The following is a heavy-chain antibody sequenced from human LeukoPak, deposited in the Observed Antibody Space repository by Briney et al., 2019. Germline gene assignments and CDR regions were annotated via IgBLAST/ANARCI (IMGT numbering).Heavy chain of an antibody. J-gene: IGHJ4*02. Sequence: PGESLKISCKASGYYFTSYWIAWVRQMPGKDLEWMGIIYAGDSDTRYSPSFQGQVTMSVDKSLSTACLQWRSLKASDSAMYYCARRGSGSNGDYDYWGQGTLVTVSS. V-gene: IGHV5-51*01. D-gene: IGHD3-10*01. CDR3: ARRGSGSNGDYDY. CDR1: GYYFTSYW. CDR2: IYAGDSDT.